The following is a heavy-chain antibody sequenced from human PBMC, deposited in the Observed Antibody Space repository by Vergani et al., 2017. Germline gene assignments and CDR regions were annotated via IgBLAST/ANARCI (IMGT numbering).Heavy chain of an antibody. CDR3: ARGGRMVRGVINWFDP. V-gene: IGHV4-34*01. Sequence: QVQLQQWGAGLLKHSETLSLTCAVSGGSFSGYYWSWIRQPPGKGLGWIGEINHSGSTNYNPSLNSRVTISVDTSKNQFSLKLSSVTAADTAVYYCARGGRMVRGVINWFDPWGQGTLVTVSS. CDR2: INHSGST. D-gene: IGHD3-10*01. CDR1: GGSFSGYY. J-gene: IGHJ5*02.